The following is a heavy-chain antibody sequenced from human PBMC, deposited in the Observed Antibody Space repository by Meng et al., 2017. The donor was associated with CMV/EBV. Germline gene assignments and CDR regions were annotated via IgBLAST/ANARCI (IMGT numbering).Heavy chain of an antibody. D-gene: IGHD6-6*01. CDR3: AREIAARNYYYYGMDV. CDR2: IIPILGIA. J-gene: IGHJ6*02. CDR1: VGTFSSYA. V-gene: IGHV1-69*10. Sequence: SSVKVSCKASVGTFSSYAISWVRQAPGQGLDWMGGIIPILGIANYAQNFQGRVTITADKSTSTAYMELSSLRSEDTAVYYCAREIAARNYYYYGMDVWGQGTTVTVSS.